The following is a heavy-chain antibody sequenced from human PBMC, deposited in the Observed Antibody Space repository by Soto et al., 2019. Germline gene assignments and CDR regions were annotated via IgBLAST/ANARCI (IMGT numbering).Heavy chain of an antibody. CDR2: ISWNSGSI. Sequence: GGSLRLSCAASGFTFSSYSMNWVRQAPGKGLEWVSGISWNSGSIGYADSVKGRFTISRDNAKNSLYLQMNSLRTEDTALYYCAKDTLAVVVPAAMYNYFDYWGQGTLVTVSS. CDR1: GFTFSSYS. CDR3: AKDTLAVVVPAAMYNYFDY. V-gene: IGHV3-9*01. D-gene: IGHD2-2*01. J-gene: IGHJ4*02.